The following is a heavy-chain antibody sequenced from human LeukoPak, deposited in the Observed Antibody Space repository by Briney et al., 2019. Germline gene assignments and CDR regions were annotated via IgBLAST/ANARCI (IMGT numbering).Heavy chain of an antibody. Sequence: PGGSLRLSCAASGFIVSNDYMSWVRQAPGKGLEWVSSISSSSSYIYYADSVKGRFTISRDNAKNSLYLQMNSLRAEDTAVYYCARDLGIVGATSNGFDYWGQGTLVTVSS. V-gene: IGHV3-21*01. CDR1: GFIVSNDY. J-gene: IGHJ4*02. CDR3: ARDLGIVGATSNGFDY. CDR2: ISSSSSYI. D-gene: IGHD1-26*01.